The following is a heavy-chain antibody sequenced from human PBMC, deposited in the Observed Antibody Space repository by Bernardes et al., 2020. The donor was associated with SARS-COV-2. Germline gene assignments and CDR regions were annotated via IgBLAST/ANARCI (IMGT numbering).Heavy chain of an antibody. V-gene: IGHV3-74*01. J-gene: IGHJ4*02. D-gene: IGHD6-13*01. Sequence: GGSLRLSCAASGFTFSSYWMHWVRQAPGKGLVWVSRINSDGSSTSYADSVKGRFTISRDNSLRAEDTAIYYCAKGSAAARPYYFDYWGQGTLVTVSS. CDR1: GFTFSSYW. CDR3: YFDY. CDR2: INSDGSST.